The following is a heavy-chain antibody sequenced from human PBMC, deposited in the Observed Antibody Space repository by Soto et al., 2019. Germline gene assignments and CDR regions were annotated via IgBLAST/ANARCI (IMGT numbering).Heavy chain of an antibody. D-gene: IGHD6-13*01. CDR2: IFSNDEK. J-gene: IGHJ5*02. CDR3: ASTYTTSWYWFDP. CDR1: GFSLSNAGLG. Sequence: QVTVKESGPVLVKPTETLTLTCTGSGFSLSNAGLGVSWIRQTPGKAMEWIAHIFSNDEKSYITSLKSRLTISKDTSKSQVVLIMTTMDPVDTATYYCASTYTTSWYWFDPWVQGTLVTVSS. V-gene: IGHV2-26*04.